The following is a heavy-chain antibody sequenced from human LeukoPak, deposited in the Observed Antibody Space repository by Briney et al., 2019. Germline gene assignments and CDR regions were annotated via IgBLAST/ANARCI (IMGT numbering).Heavy chain of an antibody. J-gene: IGHJ4*02. D-gene: IGHD4-17*01. V-gene: IGHV3-49*03. CDR1: GFTFGDYA. Sequence: GGSLRLSCTASGFTFGDYAMSWFRQAPGKGLEWVGFIRSKAYGGTTEYAASVKGRFTISRDDSKSIAYLQMNSLKTEDTAVYYCTRYDYGDYGGLLLDYWGQGTLVTVSS. CDR3: TRYDYGDYGGLLLDY. CDR2: IRSKAYGGTT.